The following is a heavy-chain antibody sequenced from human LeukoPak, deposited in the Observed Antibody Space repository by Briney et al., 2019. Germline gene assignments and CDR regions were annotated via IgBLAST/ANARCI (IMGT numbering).Heavy chain of an antibody. J-gene: IGHJ4*02. D-gene: IGHD2-15*01. V-gene: IGHV4-4*09. CDR3: ARPGQSSWWVYFNY. Sequence: SETLSLTCTVSDGLTSFYYWTWIRQPPGKGLEWIGNIHTSGSTDYDPSFKSRVTMSLDTSKNQFSLRLTSVTAADTAVYYCARPGQSSWWVYFNYWGQGSLVTVSS. CDR1: DGLTSFYY. CDR2: IHTSGST.